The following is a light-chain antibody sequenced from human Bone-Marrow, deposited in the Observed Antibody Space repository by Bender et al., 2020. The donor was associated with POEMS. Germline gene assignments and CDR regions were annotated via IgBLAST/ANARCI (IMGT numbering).Light chain of an antibody. CDR3: HVWDSGRDCE. V-gene: IGLV3-21*01. J-gene: IGLJ2*01. CDR2: YTV. CDR1: DIGSKS. Sequence: SYVLTQPPSVSVAPGETANISCVGNDIGSKSVHWYQQKPGQAPVLVITYTVDRPSGIPDRFIGSISDNAATLTINRVEGGDEADYYCHVWDSGRDCEFGGGTKLTVL.